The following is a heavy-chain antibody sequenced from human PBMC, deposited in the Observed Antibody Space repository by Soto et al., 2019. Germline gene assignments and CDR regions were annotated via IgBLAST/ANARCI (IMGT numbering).Heavy chain of an antibody. D-gene: IGHD2-2*01. CDR1: GFTFSIYG. J-gene: IGHJ6*02. CDR3: ARDLGCRSTSCYLSDYYFGMDV. V-gene: IGHV3-33*01. Sequence: GSLRLSCAASGFTFSIYGMHWVRQAPCKWLEWVAFIWYDGSNKYSADSVKGRFTISRDNSKNTLYLQMNSLRAEDTAVYYCARDLGCRSTSCYLSDYYFGMDVWGQGTTVTVSS. CDR2: IWYDGSNK.